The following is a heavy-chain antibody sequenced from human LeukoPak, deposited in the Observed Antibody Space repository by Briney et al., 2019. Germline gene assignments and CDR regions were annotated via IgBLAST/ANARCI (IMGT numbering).Heavy chain of an antibody. CDR3: ARGGRTIFGVVITTDNDAFDI. J-gene: IGHJ3*02. CDR2: INHSGST. D-gene: IGHD3-3*01. CDR1: GFSFSNYE. V-gene: IGHV4-34*01. Sequence: PGGSLRLSCVASGFSFSNYEMNWVRQAPGKGLEWIGEINHSGSTNYNPSLKSRVTISVDTSKNQFSLKLSSVTAADTAVYYCARGGRTIFGVVITTDNDAFDIWGQGTMVTVSS.